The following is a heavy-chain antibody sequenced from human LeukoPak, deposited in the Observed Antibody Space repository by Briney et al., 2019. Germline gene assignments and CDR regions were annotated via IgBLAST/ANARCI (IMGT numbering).Heavy chain of an antibody. D-gene: IGHD4-23*01. CDR2: INTDGSYT. J-gene: IGHJ3*02. V-gene: IGHV3-74*01. Sequence: PGGSLRLSCAASGFTFSSYWMYWVRQAPGKGLVWVSRINTDGSYTNYADSVKGRFTISRDNAKNSLYLQMNSLRAEDTAVYYCARATAVANDAFDIWGQGTMVTVSS. CDR1: GFTFSSYW. CDR3: ARATAVANDAFDI.